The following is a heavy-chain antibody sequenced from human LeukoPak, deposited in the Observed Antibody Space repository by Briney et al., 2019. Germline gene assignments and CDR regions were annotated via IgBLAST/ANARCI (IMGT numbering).Heavy chain of an antibody. CDR1: GFTFSSYA. CDR3: AKEGVAGFSTTPHFDY. J-gene: IGHJ4*02. D-gene: IGHD3-10*01. CDR2: ISYDGSNK. Sequence: GRSLRLSCAASGFTFSSYAMHWVRQAPGKGLEWVAVISYDGSNKYYADSVKGRFTISRDNSKNTLYLQMNSLRAEDTAVYYCAKEGVAGFSTTPHFDYWGQGTLVTVSS. V-gene: IGHV3-30-3*01.